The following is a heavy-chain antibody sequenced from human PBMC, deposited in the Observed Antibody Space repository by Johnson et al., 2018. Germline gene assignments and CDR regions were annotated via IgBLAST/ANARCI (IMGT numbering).Heavy chain of an antibody. J-gene: IGHJ1*01. CDR3: TRLNYYDSSGYDNYACFQH. V-gene: IGHV3-73*01. CDR2: IRSQANGYAT. Sequence: VQLVESGGGLVQPGGSLKLSSAASGFTFSGPAMPWVRQASGKGLAWVGRIRSQANGYATAYAASVQGRSTISRDDSKNTAYLQMNNLKTEATAVYYCTRLNYYDSSGYDNYACFQHWGQGTLVTVSS. CDR1: GFTFSGPA. D-gene: IGHD3-22*01.